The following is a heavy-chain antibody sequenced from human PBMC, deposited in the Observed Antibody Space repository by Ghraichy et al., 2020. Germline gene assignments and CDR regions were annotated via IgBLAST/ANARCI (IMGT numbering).Heavy chain of an antibody. CDR1: GYSISSGYY. CDR2: IYHSGST. Sequence: SETLSLTCAVSGYSISSGYYWGWIRQPPGKGLEWIGSIYHSGSTYYNPSLKSRVTISVDTSKNQFSLKLSSVTAADTAVYYCAREDSGYEIYFDYWGQGTLVTVSS. J-gene: IGHJ4*02. D-gene: IGHD5-12*01. CDR3: AREDSGYEIYFDY. V-gene: IGHV4-38-2*02.